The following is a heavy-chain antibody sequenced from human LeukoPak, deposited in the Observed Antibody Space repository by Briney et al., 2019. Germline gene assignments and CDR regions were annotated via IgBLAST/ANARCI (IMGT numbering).Heavy chain of an antibody. J-gene: IGHJ4*02. Sequence: PGGSLRLSCAASGFTFSDYSMNWVRQAPGKGLEWVSYISSSSSTIQYAHSVKGRFTISRDNAKNSLYLQINSLRDEDTAVYYCARANPPIVWGQGTLVTVSS. CDR3: ARANPPIV. D-gene: IGHD3-16*02. CDR1: GFTFSDYS. CDR2: ISSSSSTI. V-gene: IGHV3-48*02.